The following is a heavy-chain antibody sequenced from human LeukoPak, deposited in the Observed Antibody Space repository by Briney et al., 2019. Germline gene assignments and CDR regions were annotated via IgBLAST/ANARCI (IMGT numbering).Heavy chain of an antibody. Sequence: SETLSLTCAVYGGTFSGYYWSWIRQPPGKGLEWIGEINHSGSTNYNPSLKSRDTISVDTSKNQFSLKLSSVTAADTAVYYYAYSSGYYLWFPTDYWGQGTLVTVSS. CDR2: INHSGST. CDR3: AYSSGYYLWFPTDY. J-gene: IGHJ4*02. V-gene: IGHV4-34*08. D-gene: IGHD3-22*01. CDR1: GGTFSGYY.